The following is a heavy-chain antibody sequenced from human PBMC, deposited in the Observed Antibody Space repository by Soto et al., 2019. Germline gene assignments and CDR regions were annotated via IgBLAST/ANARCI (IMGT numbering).Heavy chain of an antibody. J-gene: IGHJ4*02. CDR3: ARAAAAGTFIFDY. CDR1: GGSVSSGGDY. V-gene: IGHV4-31*03. D-gene: IGHD6-13*01. CDR2: IYYSGST. Sequence: SETLSLTCTVSGGSVSSGGDYWSWIRQHPGKGLEWIGYIYYSGSTYYNPSLKSRVTVSVDTSKNQFSLKLSSVTAADTAVYYCARAAAAGTFIFDYWGQGTLVTV.